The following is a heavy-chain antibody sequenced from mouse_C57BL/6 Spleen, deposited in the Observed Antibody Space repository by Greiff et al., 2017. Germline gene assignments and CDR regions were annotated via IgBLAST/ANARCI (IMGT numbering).Heavy chain of an antibody. J-gene: IGHJ3*01. D-gene: IGHD2-3*01. Sequence: QVQLQQPGAELVKPGASVKVSCKASGYTFTSYWMHWVKQRPGQGLEWIGRIHPSDSDTNYNQKFKGKATWTVDKSPSTAYMQLSTLTSEDSAVYYCAIYDGYSAWFAYWGQGTLVTVSA. CDR1: GYTFTSYW. CDR3: AIYDGYSAWFAY. V-gene: IGHV1-74*01. CDR2: IHPSDSDT.